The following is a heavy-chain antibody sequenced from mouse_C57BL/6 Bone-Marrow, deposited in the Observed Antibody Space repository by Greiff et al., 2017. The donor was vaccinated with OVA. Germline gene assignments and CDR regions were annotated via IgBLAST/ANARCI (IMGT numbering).Heavy chain of an antibody. J-gene: IGHJ3*01. Sequence: QQSCKASGYTFTSYWMQWVKQRPGQGLEWIGEIDPSDSYTNYNQKFKGKATLTVDTSSSTAYMQLSSLTSEDSAVYYCAHSSGYYWGQGTLVTVSA. CDR2: IDPSDSYT. CDR1: GYTFTSYW. D-gene: IGHD3-2*02. CDR3: AHSSGYY. V-gene: IGHV1-50*01.